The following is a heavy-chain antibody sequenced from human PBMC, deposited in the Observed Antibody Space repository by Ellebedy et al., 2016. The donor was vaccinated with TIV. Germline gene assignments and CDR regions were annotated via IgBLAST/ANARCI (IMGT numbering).Heavy chain of an antibody. CDR1: GFTFGDYA. CDR3: ARDFHDHSDYFYADY. Sequence: PGGSLRLSCRGSGFTFGDYALSWFRQAPGKGLEWVAFTSYDGSTQYAASVRGRFTVSRDDSRSVAYLQMNSLRPEDTALYFCARDFHDHSDYFYADYWGQGTLVTVSS. CDR2: TSYDGST. D-gene: IGHD4-11*01. J-gene: IGHJ4*02. V-gene: IGHV3-49*03.